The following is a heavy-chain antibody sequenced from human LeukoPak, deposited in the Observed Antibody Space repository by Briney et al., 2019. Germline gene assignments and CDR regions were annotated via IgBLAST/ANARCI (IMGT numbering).Heavy chain of an antibody. J-gene: IGHJ5*02. V-gene: IGHV4-28*01. CDR1: GYSISSSNW. CDR3: ARTSSGSYHNGFDP. CDR2: IYYSGST. Sequence: PSDTLSLTCAVSGYSISSSNWWGWIRQPPGKGLEWIGYIYYSGSTYYNPSLKSRVTMSVDTSKNQFSLKLSSVTAVDTAVYYCARTSSGSYHNGFDPWGQGTLVTVSS. D-gene: IGHD1-26*01.